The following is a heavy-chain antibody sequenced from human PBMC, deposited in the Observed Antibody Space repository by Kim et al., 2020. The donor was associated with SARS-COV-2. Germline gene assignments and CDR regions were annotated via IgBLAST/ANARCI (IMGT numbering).Heavy chain of an antibody. CDR3: ARGMEYESSGYRGAGLYYDDGMDV. CDR2: ISSSGSTI. J-gene: IGHJ6*02. D-gene: IGHD3-22*01. Sequence: GGSLRLSCAASGFTFSSYEMNWVRQAPGKGLEWVSYISSSGSTIYYADSVKGRFTISRDNAKNSLYLQMNSLRAEDTAVYYCARGMEYESSGYRGAGLYYDDGMDVWGQGTTVTVSS. CDR1: GFTFSSYE. V-gene: IGHV3-48*03.